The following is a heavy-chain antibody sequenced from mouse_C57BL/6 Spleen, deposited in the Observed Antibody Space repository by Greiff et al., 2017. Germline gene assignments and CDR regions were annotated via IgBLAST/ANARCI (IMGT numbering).Heavy chain of an antibody. Sequence: QVQLQQSGAELVRPGTSVKVSCKASGYAFTHYLIEWVKQRPGQGLEWIGVINPGSGGTNYNEKFKGKATLTADKSSSTAYMQLSSLTSEDSAVYCCARSELGLDYWGQGTTLTVSS. CDR3: ARSELGLDY. V-gene: IGHV1-54*01. CDR1: GYAFTHYL. CDR2: INPGSGGT. J-gene: IGHJ2*01.